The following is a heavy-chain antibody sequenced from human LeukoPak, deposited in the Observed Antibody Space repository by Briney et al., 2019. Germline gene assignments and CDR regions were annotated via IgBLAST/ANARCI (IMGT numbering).Heavy chain of an antibody. V-gene: IGHV3-21*01. CDR3: ARDWGYSETVTLDY. D-gene: IGHD4-23*01. J-gene: IGHJ4*02. CDR1: GFTFSSYS. CDR2: ISSSSSYI. Sequence: SGGSLRLSCAASGFTFSSYSMNWVRQAPGKGWEGSYSISSSSSYIYYADSVKGRFTISRDNAKNSLYLQMNSLRAEDTAVYYCARDWGYSETVTLDYWGQGTLVTVSS.